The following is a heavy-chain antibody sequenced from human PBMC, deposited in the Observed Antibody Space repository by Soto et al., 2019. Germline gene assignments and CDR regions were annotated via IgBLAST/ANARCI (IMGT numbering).Heavy chain of an antibody. CDR1: GTIFSSYT. V-gene: IGHV1-69*08. J-gene: IGHJ6*02. CDR2: IIPILGET. CDR3: ARGLGGRMDD. D-gene: IGHD3-16*01. Sequence: QVQLVQSGAEVKKPGSSVRVSCKASGTIFSSYTISWVRQARGQGLEWMGRIIPILGETNSAQKFQGSVTLTAGKSTNTAYMQLNSLRLEDTAVYYCARGLGGRMDDWGQGTTVTFSS.